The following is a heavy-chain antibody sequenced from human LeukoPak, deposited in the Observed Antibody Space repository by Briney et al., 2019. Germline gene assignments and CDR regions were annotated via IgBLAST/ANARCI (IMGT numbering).Heavy chain of an antibody. CDR2: IYYSGST. V-gene: IGHV4-59*12. D-gene: IGHD1-26*01. J-gene: IGHJ4*02. Sequence: SETLSLTCTVSGGSISSYYWSWTRQPPGKGLEWIGYIYYSGSTNYNPSLKSRVTISVDTSKNQFSLKLSSVTAADTAVYYCARGAMGATRGRLDYWGQGTLVTVSS. CDR3: ARGAMGATRGRLDY. CDR1: GGSISSYY.